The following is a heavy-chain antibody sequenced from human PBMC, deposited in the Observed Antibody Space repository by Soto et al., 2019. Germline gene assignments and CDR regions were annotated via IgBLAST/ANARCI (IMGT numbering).Heavy chain of an antibody. Sequence: QVQLVESGGGVVQPGRSLRLSCAASGFTFSSYGMHWVRQAPGKGLEWVAVISYDGSNKYYADSVKGRFTISRDNSMNTLYLQMNSLRAEDTAVYYCAKDLNYYDSSGYYFSYAFDIWGQGTMVTVSS. CDR3: AKDLNYYDSSGYYFSYAFDI. V-gene: IGHV3-30*18. D-gene: IGHD3-22*01. CDR2: ISYDGSNK. CDR1: GFTFSSYG. J-gene: IGHJ3*02.